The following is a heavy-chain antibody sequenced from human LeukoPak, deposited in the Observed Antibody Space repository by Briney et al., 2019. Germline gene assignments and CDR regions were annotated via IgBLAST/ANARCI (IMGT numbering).Heavy chain of an antibody. V-gene: IGHV3-7*01. CDR2: TKPDGSAE. J-gene: IGHJ4*02. CDR3: ARDGCLNTIFDY. Sequence: PGGSLRLSCAASGFTFRNYWMGWVRQAPGKGLEWVANTKPDGSAEYYADSVRGRFTTSRDNANNFLYLQMNSLRAEDTAVYYCARDGCLNTIFDYWGQGTLVTVSS. D-gene: IGHD3-16*01. CDR1: GFTFRNYW.